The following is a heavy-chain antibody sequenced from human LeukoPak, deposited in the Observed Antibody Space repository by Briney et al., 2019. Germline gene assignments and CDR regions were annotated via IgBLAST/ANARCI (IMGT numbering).Heavy chain of an antibody. CDR3: ASGHGGLAAVFQFDP. D-gene: IGHD6-13*01. CDR2: IKTDGSYT. J-gene: IGHJ5*02. Sequence: GGSLRLSCAASGFTFSSYWMHWVRQAPGKGLVWVSRIKTDGSYTSYADSVKGRFTISRDNAKSTLYLQMNSLRADDTAVYYCASGHGGLAAVFQFDPWGQGTLVTVSS. V-gene: IGHV3-74*01. CDR1: GFTFSSYW.